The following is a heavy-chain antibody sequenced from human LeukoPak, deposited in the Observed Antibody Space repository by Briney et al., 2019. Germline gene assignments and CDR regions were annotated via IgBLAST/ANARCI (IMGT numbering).Heavy chain of an antibody. CDR1: GYTFTAYY. CDR3: ARVLRYCSSSSCQGPKDAFDI. V-gene: IGHV1-2*02. D-gene: IGHD2-2*01. CDR2: INPNSGGT. J-gene: IGHJ3*02. Sequence: ASVKVSCKASGYTFTAYYTHWVRQAPGQGLEWMGWINPNSGGTDYAQKFQGRVTMTRDTSISTAYMELSRLRSDDTAVYYCARVLRYCSSSSCQGPKDAFDIWGQGTMVTVSS.